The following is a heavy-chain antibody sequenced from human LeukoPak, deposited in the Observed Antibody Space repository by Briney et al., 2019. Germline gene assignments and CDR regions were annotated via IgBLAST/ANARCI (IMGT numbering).Heavy chain of an antibody. V-gene: IGHV3-21*01. D-gene: IGHD3-22*01. CDR2: ISSSSYYI. Sequence: PGGSLRLSCAASGFTFSSYTMNWVRQAPGKGLEWVSSISSSSYYIYYADSVKGRFTISRDNAKNSVYLQMNSLRAEDTAVYYCARVGGFYDVSGYQGFDYWGQGTLVTVSS. CDR1: GFTFSSYT. CDR3: ARVGGFYDVSGYQGFDY. J-gene: IGHJ4*02.